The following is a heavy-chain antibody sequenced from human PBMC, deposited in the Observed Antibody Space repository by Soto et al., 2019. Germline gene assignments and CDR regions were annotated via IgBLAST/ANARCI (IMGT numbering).Heavy chain of an antibody. Sequence: GGSLRLSCAASGFTFSSYGMHWVRQAPGKGLEWVAVISYDGSNKYYADSVKGRFTISRDNSKNTLYLQMNSLRAEDTAVYYCATRGSGWYFFDYWGQGTLVTVSS. V-gene: IGHV3-30*03. J-gene: IGHJ4*02. D-gene: IGHD6-19*01. CDR1: GFTFSSYG. CDR2: ISYDGSNK. CDR3: ATRGSGWYFFDY.